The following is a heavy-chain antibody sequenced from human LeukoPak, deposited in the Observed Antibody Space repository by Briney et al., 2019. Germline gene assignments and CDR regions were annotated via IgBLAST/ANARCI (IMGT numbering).Heavy chain of an antibody. Sequence: GGSLRLSCAASGFTFSSYEMNWVRQAPGKGLEWVSYISSSGSTIYYADSVKGRFTISRDNAKNSLYLQMNSLRAEDTAVYYCARGITMVVDWFDPWGQGTLVTVSS. D-gene: IGHD3-22*01. J-gene: IGHJ5*02. CDR1: GFTFSSYE. CDR3: ARGITMVVDWFDP. CDR2: ISSSGSTI. V-gene: IGHV3-48*03.